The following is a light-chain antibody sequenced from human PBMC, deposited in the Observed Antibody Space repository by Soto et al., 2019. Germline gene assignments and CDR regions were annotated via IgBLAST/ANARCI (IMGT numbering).Light chain of an antibody. V-gene: IGKV1D-12*01. CDR3: QQANSFPFT. J-gene: IGKJ3*01. CDR1: QGISTW. Sequence: DLQMTQSPSSVSASVGDRVTMTCRASQGISTWLAWYQQKPGKAPKLLINAASRLQSGVPSRFSGSGSGTEFTLTISSLQAEDFATYYCQQANSFPFTFGPGTIVDIK. CDR2: AAS.